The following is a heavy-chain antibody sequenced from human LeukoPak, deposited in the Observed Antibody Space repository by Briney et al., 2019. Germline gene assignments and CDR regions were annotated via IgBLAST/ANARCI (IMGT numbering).Heavy chain of an antibody. CDR2: IYYSGIT. D-gene: IGHD3-9*01. V-gene: IGHV4-31*03. Sequence: HPSPTLPLTCTVSRRSIRRGGYYSTWIRQHPGKGLEWIGYIYYSGITYYNPSLKSRVTISVDTSKNQFSLKLSSVTAADTAVYYCARGIRYFDWFARVDYWGQGTLVTVSS. CDR3: ARGIRYFDWFARVDY. J-gene: IGHJ4*02. CDR1: RRSIRRGGYY.